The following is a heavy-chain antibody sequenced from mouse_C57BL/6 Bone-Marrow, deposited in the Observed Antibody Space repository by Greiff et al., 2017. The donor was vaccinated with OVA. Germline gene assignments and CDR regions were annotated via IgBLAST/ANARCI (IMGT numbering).Heavy chain of an antibody. V-gene: IGHV1-81*01. CDR2: IYPRSGNT. CDR1: GYTFTSYG. CDR3: ARYGYYGSSYGDY. D-gene: IGHD1-1*01. J-gene: IGHJ2*01. Sequence: VKLVESGAELARPGASVKLSCKASGYTFTSYGISWVKQRTGQGLEWIGEIYPRSGNTYYNEKFKGKATLTADKSSSTAYMELRSLTSEDSAVYFCARYGYYGSSYGDYWGQGTTLTVSS.